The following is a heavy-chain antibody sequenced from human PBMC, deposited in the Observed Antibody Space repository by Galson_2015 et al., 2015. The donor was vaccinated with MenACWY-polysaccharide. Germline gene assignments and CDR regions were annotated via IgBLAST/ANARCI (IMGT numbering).Heavy chain of an antibody. J-gene: IGHJ5*02. CDR1: GYTFTSYD. V-gene: IGHV1-8*01. CDR2: MNPNSGNT. D-gene: IGHD4/OR15-4a*01. Sequence: SVKVSCKASGYTFTSYDINWVRQATGQGLEWMGWMNPNSGNTGYAQKFQGRVTMTRNTSISTAYMELSSLRSEDTAVYYCARGRGSNYGAIRRCDWFDPWGQGTLVTVSS. CDR3: ARGRGSNYGAIRRCDWFDP.